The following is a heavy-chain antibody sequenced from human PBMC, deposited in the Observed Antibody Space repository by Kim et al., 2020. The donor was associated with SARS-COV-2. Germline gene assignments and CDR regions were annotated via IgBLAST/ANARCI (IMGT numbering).Heavy chain of an antibody. CDR2: IIPMFGIA. CDR1: GGTFSSYA. Sequence: SVKVSCKASGGTFSSYAINWVRQAPGQGLEWMGRIIPMFGIANYAQKFQGRVTITADKSTSTAYMELSSLRSEDTAVYYCARASFFYDSSGYHFDYWGQ. D-gene: IGHD3-22*01. CDR3: ARASFFYDSSGYHFDY. J-gene: IGHJ4*02. V-gene: IGHV1-69*04.